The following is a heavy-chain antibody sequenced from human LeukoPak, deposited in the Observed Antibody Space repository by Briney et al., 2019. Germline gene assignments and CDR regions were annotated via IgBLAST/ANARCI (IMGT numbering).Heavy chain of an antibody. J-gene: IGHJ4*02. Sequence: GSLRLSCAASGFTFSSYSMNWVRQAPGKGLEWIGSIYYSGSTYYNPSLKSRVTISVDTSKNQFSLKLSSVTAADTAVYYCARRYPDRYYFDYWGQGTLVTVSS. CDR1: GFTFSSYSMN. D-gene: IGHD1-14*01. V-gene: IGHV4-39*01. CDR2: IYYSGST. CDR3: ARRYPDRYYFDY.